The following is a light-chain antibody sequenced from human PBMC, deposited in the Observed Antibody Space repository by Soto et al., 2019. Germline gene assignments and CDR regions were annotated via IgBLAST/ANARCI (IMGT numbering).Light chain of an antibody. CDR3: SSYTSTSTVV. CDR1: SSDVGGYNY. V-gene: IGLV2-14*01. J-gene: IGLJ2*01. Sequence: QSALTQPASVSGSPGQSITISCTGTSSDVGGYNYVSWYQQHPGKVPKLMIYEVTNRPSGVSNRFSGSKSGNPASLTISGLQTEDEADYYCSSYTSTSTVVFGGGTKLTVL. CDR2: EVT.